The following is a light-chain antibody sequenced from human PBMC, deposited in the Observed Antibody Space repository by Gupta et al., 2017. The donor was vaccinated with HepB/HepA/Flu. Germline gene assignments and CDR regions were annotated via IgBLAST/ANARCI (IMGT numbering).Light chain of an antibody. CDR2: TND. CDR3: DTWDDRLNGYVV. Sequence: QPALPPPPSASGTPGQRVTITCAGTRSNTGSNTVHCQQHVPGMAPNLLIHTNDQRPSGVPDRVSGSKSGTSASLAISVLQSEDEADYYCDTWDDRLNGYVVFGGGTKLTVL. CDR1: RSNTGSNT. J-gene: IGLJ2*01. V-gene: IGLV1-44*01.